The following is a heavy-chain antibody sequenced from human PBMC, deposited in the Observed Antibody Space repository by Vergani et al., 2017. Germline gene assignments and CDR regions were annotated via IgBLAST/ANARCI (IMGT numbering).Heavy chain of an antibody. CDR2: IYYSGST. Sequence: QLQLQESGPGLVKPSETLSPTCTVSGGSISSSSYYWGWIRQPPGKGLEWIGYIYYSGSTNYNPSLKSRVTISVDTSKNQFSLKLSSVTAADTAVYYCARYSYGYFYGFDPWGQGTLVTVSS. CDR1: GGSISSSSYY. V-gene: IGHV4-61*05. D-gene: IGHD5-18*01. J-gene: IGHJ5*02. CDR3: ARYSYGYFYGFDP.